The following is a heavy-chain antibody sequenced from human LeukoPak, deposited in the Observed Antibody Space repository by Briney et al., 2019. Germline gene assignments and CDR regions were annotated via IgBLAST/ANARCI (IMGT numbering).Heavy chain of an antibody. D-gene: IGHD5-24*01. Sequence: PGGSLRLSCAASGFTLSSYWMSWVRQAPGKGLEWVANIKQDGSEKYYVDSVKGRFTISRDNAKNSLYLQMNSLRAEDTAVYYCARDVVEMATIAGYFDYWGQGTLVTVSS. CDR3: ARDVVEMATIAGYFDY. J-gene: IGHJ4*02. CDR1: GFTLSSYW. V-gene: IGHV3-7*01. CDR2: IKQDGSEK.